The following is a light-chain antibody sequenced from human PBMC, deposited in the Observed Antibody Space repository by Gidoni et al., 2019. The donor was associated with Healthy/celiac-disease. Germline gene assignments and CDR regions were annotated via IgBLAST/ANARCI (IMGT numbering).Light chain of an antibody. V-gene: IGKV1-9*01. J-gene: IGKJ1*01. Sequence: IQLTHSPSFLSASVGDRVTITCRASQGISSYLAWYQQKPGKAPKLLIYAASNLQSGVPSRFSGSGSGTEFTLTISSLQPEDFATYYCQQLNSYPRTFGQGTKVEIK. CDR3: QQLNSYPRT. CDR2: AAS. CDR1: QGISSY.